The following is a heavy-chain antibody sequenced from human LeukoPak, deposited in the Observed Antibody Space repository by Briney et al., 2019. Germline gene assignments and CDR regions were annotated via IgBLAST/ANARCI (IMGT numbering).Heavy chain of an antibody. Sequence: GGSLRLSCAASGFTFSSYSMNWARQAPGKGLEWVSSISSSSSYIYYADSVKGRFTISRDNAKNSLYLQMNSLRAEDTAVYYCARVRYGGNSGPWGQGTLVTVSS. CDR2: ISSSSSYI. CDR3: ARVRYGGNSGP. CDR1: GFTFSSYS. D-gene: IGHD4-23*01. V-gene: IGHV3-21*01. J-gene: IGHJ4*02.